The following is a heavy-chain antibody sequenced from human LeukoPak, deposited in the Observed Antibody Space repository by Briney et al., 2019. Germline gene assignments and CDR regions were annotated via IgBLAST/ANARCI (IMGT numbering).Heavy chain of an antibody. Sequence: SETLSLTCTVSGGSISSYYWSWIRQPPGKGLEWIGSIYHSGSTYYNPSLKSRVTISVDTSKNQFSLKLSSVTAADTAVYYCARVWFGELFGAFDIWGQGTMVTVSS. J-gene: IGHJ3*02. V-gene: IGHV4-38-2*02. CDR3: ARVWFGELFGAFDI. CDR2: IYHSGST. CDR1: GGSISSYY. D-gene: IGHD3-10*01.